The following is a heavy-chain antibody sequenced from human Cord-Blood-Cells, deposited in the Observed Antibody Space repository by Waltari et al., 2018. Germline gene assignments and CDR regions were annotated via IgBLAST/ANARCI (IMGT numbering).Heavy chain of an antibody. J-gene: IGHJ3*02. Sequence: QVQLQESGPGLVKPSETLSLTCTVSGGPISSYYWSWIRQPPGKGLEWIGYIYYSGNTNYNPSLKSRVTISVDTSKNQFSLKLSSVTAADTAVYYCARQPDDSSGYYYAFDIWGQGTMVTVSS. CDR2: IYYSGNT. CDR3: ARQPDDSSGYYYAFDI. CDR1: GGPISSYY. D-gene: IGHD3-22*01. V-gene: IGHV4-59*08.